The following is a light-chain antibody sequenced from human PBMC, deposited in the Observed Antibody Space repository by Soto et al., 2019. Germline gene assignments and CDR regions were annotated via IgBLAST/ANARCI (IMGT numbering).Light chain of an antibody. CDR1: SSNIGNNY. Sequence: QSVLTQPPSVSAAPGQKVTISCSGSSSNIGNNYVSWYQQLPGTAPKLLIYENNKRPSGIPDRFSGSKSGTSATLGITGLQTGDEADYYCGTWDSSLSAGMFGGGTKL. J-gene: IGLJ3*02. CDR3: GTWDSSLSAGM. CDR2: ENN. V-gene: IGLV1-51*02.